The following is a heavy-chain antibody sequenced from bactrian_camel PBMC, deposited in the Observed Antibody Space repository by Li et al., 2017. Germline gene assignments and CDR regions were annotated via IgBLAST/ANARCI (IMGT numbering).Heavy chain of an antibody. CDR2: INSDLTTT. V-gene: IGHV3S31*01. D-gene: IGHD5*01. CDR3: AVGRLDGWGYECLRETWPDY. J-gene: IGHJ4*01. CDR1: GSYKRGSMC. Sequence: VQLVESGGGSVRAGGSLELSCTVHGSYKRGSMCMGWFRHIPGKEREGVAAINSDLTTTNYADFVKGRFTISQDNAKNTLYLQMNSLKSEDTAMYYCAVGRLDGWGYECLRETWPDYWAQGTQVTVS.